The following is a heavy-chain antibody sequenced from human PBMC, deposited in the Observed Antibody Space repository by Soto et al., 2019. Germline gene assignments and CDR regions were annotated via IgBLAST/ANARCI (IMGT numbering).Heavy chain of an antibody. CDR2: ISYDGSDK. J-gene: IGHJ4*02. CDR1: GFTFRSYG. D-gene: IGHD3-22*01. Sequence: PGGSMRFSCAASGFTFRSYGMHRIRQTPSKGLEWVALISYDGSDKYYVDSVKGRFTISRDNSKNTLYLQMNSLRTEDTALYSCAKDRYYDSSSYYPLEFWGQGTQVTVSS. V-gene: IGHV3-30*18. CDR3: AKDRYYDSSSYYPLEF.